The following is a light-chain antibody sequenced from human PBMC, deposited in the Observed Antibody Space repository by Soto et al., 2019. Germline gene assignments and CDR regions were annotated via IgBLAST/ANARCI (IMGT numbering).Light chain of an antibody. CDR2: GAS. J-gene: IGKJ1*01. CDR3: QHYNNWPPWT. CDR1: QSVSSN. V-gene: IGKV3-15*01. Sequence: EIVMTQSPATLSVSPGERATLSCRASQSVSSNLAWYQQKLGQAPRLLIYGASTRATGIPARFSGSGSGTEFTLTIGSLQSEDFAVYYCQHYNNWPPWTFGQGTKVEIK.